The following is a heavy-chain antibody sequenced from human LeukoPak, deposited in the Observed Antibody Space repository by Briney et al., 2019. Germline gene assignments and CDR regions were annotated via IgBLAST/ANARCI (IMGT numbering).Heavy chain of an antibody. J-gene: IGHJ6*02. D-gene: IGHD6-19*01. V-gene: IGHV1-24*01. CDR2: FDPEDGET. CDR3: ATEPKQFTNYYYGMDV. Sequence: ASVKVSCKVPGYTLTELSMHWVRQAPGKGLEWMGGFDPEDGETIYAQKFQGRVTMTEDTSTDTAYMELSSLRSEDTAVYYCATEPKQFTNYYYGMDVWGQGTTVTVSS. CDR1: GYTLTELS.